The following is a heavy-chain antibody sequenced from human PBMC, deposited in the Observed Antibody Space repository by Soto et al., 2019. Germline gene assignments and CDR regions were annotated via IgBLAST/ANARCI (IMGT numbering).Heavy chain of an antibody. D-gene: IGHD3-16*01. J-gene: IGHJ6*03. CDR3: ANYSLAITFLGGENYYRAV. V-gene: IGHV4-59*06. CDR2: IYYSGST. CDR1: GGSISSYY. Sequence: SETLSLTCTVSGGSISSYYWSWIRQHPGKGLEWIGYIYYSGSTYYNPSLKSRVTISVDTSKNQFSLKLSSVTAADTAVYYCANYSLAITFLGGENYYRAVGGKGTTVPVSS.